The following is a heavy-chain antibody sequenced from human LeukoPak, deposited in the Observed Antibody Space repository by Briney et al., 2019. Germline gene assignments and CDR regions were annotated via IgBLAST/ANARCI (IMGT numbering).Heavy chain of an antibody. Sequence: SEALSLTCIVSGGSISSISSNNYHWGWIRQPPGKGLEWIGSIYYSGSTYYNPSLKSRVTISVDTSKNQFSLKLSSVTAADTAVYYCARGLLLLHDYVWGSYRPSLDYWGQGTLVTVSS. CDR2: IYYSGST. CDR3: ARGLLLLHDYVWGSYRPSLDY. D-gene: IGHD3-16*02. J-gene: IGHJ4*02. V-gene: IGHV4-39*01. CDR1: GGSISSISSNNYH.